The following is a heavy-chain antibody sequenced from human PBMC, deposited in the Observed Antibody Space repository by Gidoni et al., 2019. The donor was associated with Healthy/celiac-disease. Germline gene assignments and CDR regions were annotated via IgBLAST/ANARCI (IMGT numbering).Heavy chain of an antibody. CDR2: INHSGST. D-gene: IGHD6-13*01. CDR3: ARGLGAAVPWYFDL. J-gene: IGHJ2*01. V-gene: IGHV4-34*01. CDR1: GGSFSGYY. Sequence: QVQLQQWGAGLLKPSETLSLTCAVYGGSFSGYYWSGIRQPPGKGLEWIGEINHSGSTNYNPSLKSRVTISVDTSKNQFSLKLSSVTAADTAVYYCARGLGAAVPWYFDLWGRGTLVTVSS.